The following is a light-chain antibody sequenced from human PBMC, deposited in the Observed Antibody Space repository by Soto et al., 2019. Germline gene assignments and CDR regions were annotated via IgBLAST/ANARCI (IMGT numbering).Light chain of an antibody. CDR1: RSNIGSNY. V-gene: IGLV1-47*01. CDR3: ATWDDSLYGVV. Sequence: QLVLTQPPSASGTPGQRVTISCSGSRSNIGSNYVYWYQELPGTAPKLLIYRNNQRPSGVPDRFSGSKSGTSASLAISGLRSEDEADYYCATWDDSLYGVVFGGGTKRTVL. J-gene: IGLJ2*01. CDR2: RNN.